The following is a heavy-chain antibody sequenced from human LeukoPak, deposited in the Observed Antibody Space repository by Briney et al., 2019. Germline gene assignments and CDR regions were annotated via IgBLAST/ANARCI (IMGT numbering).Heavy chain of an antibody. D-gene: IGHD5-18*01. Sequence: ASVTVSCKASGYTFTRYYMHWVRQAPGQGLEWMGIIYPSGGSTSYEQKFRGRVTMTRDTSTSTVYMELSSLISEDTAVYYCAREEYIYGTAAFDYWGQGTLVTVSS. CDR2: IYPSGGST. CDR1: GYTFTRYY. J-gene: IGHJ4*02. V-gene: IGHV1-46*01. CDR3: AREEYIYGTAAFDY.